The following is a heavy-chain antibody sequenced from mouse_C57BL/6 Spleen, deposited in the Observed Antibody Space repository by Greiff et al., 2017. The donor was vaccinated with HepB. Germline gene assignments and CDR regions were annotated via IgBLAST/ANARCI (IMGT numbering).Heavy chain of an antibody. V-gene: IGHV1-64*01. CDR3: ARADYYGSRRDAMDY. CDR2: IHPNSGST. D-gene: IGHD1-1*01. Sequence: VQLQQPGAELVKPGASVKLSCKASGYTFTSYWMHWVKQRPGQGLEWIGMIHPNSGSTNYNEKFKSKATLTVDKSSSTAYMQLSSLTSEDSAVYYCARADYYGSRRDAMDYWGQGTSVTVSS. CDR1: GYTFTSYW. J-gene: IGHJ4*01.